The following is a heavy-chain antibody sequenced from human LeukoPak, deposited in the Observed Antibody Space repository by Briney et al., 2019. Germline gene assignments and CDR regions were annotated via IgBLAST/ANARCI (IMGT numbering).Heavy chain of an antibody. CDR3: ARNRGFSGYCSAMSCYVFDY. Sequence: LRLSCAASGFTFSSYSMNWVRQAPGKGLEWIGCIYLSGSTYYNPSLKSRVTISVDRSKNQFSLNLSSVTAADTAVYYCARNRGFSGYCSAMSCYVFDYWGRGTLVTVSS. CDR2: IYLSGST. V-gene: IGHV4-30-2*01. CDR1: GFTFSSYS. D-gene: IGHD2-2*01. J-gene: IGHJ4*02.